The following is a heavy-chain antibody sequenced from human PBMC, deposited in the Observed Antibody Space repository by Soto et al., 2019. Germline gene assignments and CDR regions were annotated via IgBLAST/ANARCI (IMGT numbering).Heavy chain of an antibody. V-gene: IGHV1-46*01. J-gene: IGHJ4*02. D-gene: IGHD2-8*01. CDR1: GYTFTSYG. CDR3: ATPKTVNGGFDY. CDR2: INPSGGST. Sequence: GASVKVSCKASGYTFTSYGISWVRQAPGQGLEWMGIINPSGGSTSYAQKFQGRVTMTRDTSTSTVYMELSSLRSEDTAVYYCATPKTVNGGFDYWGQGTLVTVSS.